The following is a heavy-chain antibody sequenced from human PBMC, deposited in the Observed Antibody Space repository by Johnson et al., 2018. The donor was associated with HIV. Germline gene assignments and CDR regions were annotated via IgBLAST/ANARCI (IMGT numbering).Heavy chain of an antibody. D-gene: IGHD2-8*01. CDR3: AKDGAAPASYGAFDI. V-gene: IGHV3-23*04. J-gene: IGHJ3*02. Sequence: VLLVESGGGVVQPGRSLRLSCAASGFTFSSYAMSWVRQAPGKGLEWVSVISGSGGSTYYADSVKGRFTISRDNSKNTLYLQMNSLRAEDTAVHYCAKDGAAPASYGAFDIWGQGTMVTVSS. CDR2: ISGSGGST. CDR1: GFTFSSYA.